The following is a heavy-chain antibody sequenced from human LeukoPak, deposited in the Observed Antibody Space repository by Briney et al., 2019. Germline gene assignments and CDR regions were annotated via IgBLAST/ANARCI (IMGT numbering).Heavy chain of an antibody. Sequence: PSETLSLSCTVSGGSISSSSYYWGWIRQPPGKGLEWIGSIYYSGSTYYNPSLKSRVTISVDTSKNQFSLKLSSVTAADTAVYYCARINQSSSWYRYFDLWGRGTLVTVSS. CDR1: GGSISSSSYY. J-gene: IGHJ2*01. V-gene: IGHV4-39*01. CDR3: ARINQSSSWYRYFDL. CDR2: IYYSGST. D-gene: IGHD6-13*01.